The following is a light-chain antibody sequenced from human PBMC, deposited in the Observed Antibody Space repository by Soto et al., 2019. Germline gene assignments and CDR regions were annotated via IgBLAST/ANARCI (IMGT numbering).Light chain of an antibody. CDR1: QNIRNY. CDR3: QQMHSTSSYT. V-gene: IGKV1-39*01. CDR2: AAS. Sequence: DIQMTQSPSSLSASVGDRVTITCRASQNIRNYLHWYQQRPGKTPYLLVYAASNLLGGVPSRFSGSGSGTVFTLTINSLQPDDVATYYCQQMHSTSSYTFGQGTRVDIK. J-gene: IGKJ2*01.